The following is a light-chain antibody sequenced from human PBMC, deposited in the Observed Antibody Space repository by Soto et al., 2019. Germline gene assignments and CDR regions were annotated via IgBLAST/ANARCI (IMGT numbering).Light chain of an antibody. J-gene: IGKJ1*01. CDR1: QSVRSN. CDR2: DAS. Sequence: EIVLTQSPATLSLSPGERATLSCRASQSVRSNLAWYQQKPGQAPRLLIYDASNRATGIPGRFSGSGSGTDCALTITNREPEDFAVYYCQQRSNWAWTFGQGAKVEIK. V-gene: IGKV3-11*01. CDR3: QQRSNWAWT.